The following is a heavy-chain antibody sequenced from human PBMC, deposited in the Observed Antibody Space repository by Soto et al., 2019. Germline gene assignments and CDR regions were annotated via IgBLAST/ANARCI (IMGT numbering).Heavy chain of an antibody. J-gene: IGHJ3*02. V-gene: IGHV4-59*08. Sequence: NPSETLSLTCTVSGGSISSYYWSWIRQPPGKGLEWIGYIYYSGSTNYNPSLKSQVTISVDTSKNQFSLKLSSVTAADTAVYYCARRNTYYYDSSEGDAFDIWGQGTMVTVSS. D-gene: IGHD3-22*01. CDR3: ARRNTYYYDSSEGDAFDI. CDR1: GGSISSYY. CDR2: IYYSGST.